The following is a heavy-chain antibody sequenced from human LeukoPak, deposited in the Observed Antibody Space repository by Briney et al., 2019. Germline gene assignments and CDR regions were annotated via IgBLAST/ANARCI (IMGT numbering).Heavy chain of an antibody. CDR3: ARDWRSHGYFDY. V-gene: IGHV3-11*01. J-gene: IGHJ4*02. CDR1: GFIFSDYH. Sequence: GGSLRLSCAASGFIFSDYHMGWIRQAPGKGLEWISYISNRNSIIYYADSVKGRFTISRDNSKNTVYLQLNSLRADDTAVYYCARDWRSHGYFDYWGQGTLVIVSS. CDR2: ISNRNSII. D-gene: IGHD5-18*01.